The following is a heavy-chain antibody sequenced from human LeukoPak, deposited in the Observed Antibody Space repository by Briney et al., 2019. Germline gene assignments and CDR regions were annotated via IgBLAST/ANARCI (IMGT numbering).Heavy chain of an antibody. Sequence: ASVKVSCKAFGYTFTSNYMHWVRQAPGQGLEWMGWISAYNGNTNYAQKLQGRVTMTTDTSTSTAYMELRSLRSDDTAVYYCARVAGRNYYYYYYMDVWGKGTTVTVSS. CDR2: ISAYNGNT. J-gene: IGHJ6*03. V-gene: IGHV1-18*04. CDR1: GYTFTSNY. CDR3: ARVAGRNYYYYYYMDV.